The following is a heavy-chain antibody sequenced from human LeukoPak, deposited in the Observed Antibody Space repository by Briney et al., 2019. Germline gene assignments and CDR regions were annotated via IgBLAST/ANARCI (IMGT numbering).Heavy chain of an antibody. J-gene: IGHJ4*02. V-gene: IGHV3-33*01. CDR1: GFPFTSYG. Sequence: SGESLRLSCAASGFPFTSYGMHWVRQAPGKGLEWVAVIYYDGSNEYYADSVKGRFTISRDTSKNTLYLQMNSLTADDTAVYYCARVGYPGIGYPIDYWGQGTLVTVSS. CDR2: IYYDGSNE. CDR3: ARVGYPGIGYPIDY. D-gene: IGHD3-22*01.